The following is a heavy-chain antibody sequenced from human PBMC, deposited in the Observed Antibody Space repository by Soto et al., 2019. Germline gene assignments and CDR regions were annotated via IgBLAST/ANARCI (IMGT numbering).Heavy chain of an antibody. J-gene: IGHJ6*03. CDR3: PRTIFGVVTHSSYMDV. V-gene: IGHV3-7*01. CDR2: IKQDGNDL. D-gene: IGHD3-3*01. Sequence: GGSLRLSCAASGFTFSSYWMSWVRQAPEKGLEWVANIKQDGNDLYFVDPVKGRFTISRDNAKNSLYLHMSPLRAEDTGVYYCPRTIFGVVTHSSYMDVWGTGTTVTVSS. CDR1: GFTFSSYW.